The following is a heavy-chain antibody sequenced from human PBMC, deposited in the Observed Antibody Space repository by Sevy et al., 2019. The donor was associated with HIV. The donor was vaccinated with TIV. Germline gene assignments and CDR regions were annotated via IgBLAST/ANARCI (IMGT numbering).Heavy chain of an antibody. Sequence: GGSLRLSCAASGFTFSSYSMNWVRQAPGKGLEWVSSISSGSSYIYYADSLKGRFTISRDNAKNSLYLQMNSLRAEDTAVYYCARVAEMATIRSALDIWGQGTMVTVSS. CDR1: GFTFSSYS. CDR3: ARVAEMATIRSALDI. CDR2: ISSGSSYI. D-gene: IGHD5-12*01. J-gene: IGHJ3*02. V-gene: IGHV3-21*01.